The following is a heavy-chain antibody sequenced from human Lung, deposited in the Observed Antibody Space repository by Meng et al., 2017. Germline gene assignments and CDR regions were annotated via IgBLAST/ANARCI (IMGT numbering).Heavy chain of an antibody. J-gene: IGHJ4*02. CDR1: GGSFSTHT. Sequence: QVQLVQSGAEVTKPGSSVKGACKTSGGSFSTHTFSWVRQAPGQGLEWMGGLIAVFDKTKAAPRFQDRVTFTADESTSTAYMELSSLTFDDTAVYFCARGRRNEPLFDYWGQGTLVTVSS. D-gene: IGHD1-14*01. CDR2: LIAVFDKT. V-gene: IGHV1-69*13. CDR3: ARGRRNEPLFDY.